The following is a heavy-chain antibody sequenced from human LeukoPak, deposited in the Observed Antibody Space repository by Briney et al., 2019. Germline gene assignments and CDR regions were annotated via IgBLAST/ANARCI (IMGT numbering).Heavy chain of an antibody. CDR2: ISSTSSTI. D-gene: IGHD5-18*01. V-gene: IGHV3-48*02. Sequence: GGSLSLSCAVSGFTFSGSSVNWVRQAPGEGLEWVSYISSTSSTIYYADSVKGRFTISRDNAKNALYLQMNSLRDEDTAVYYCARDLGFSYTSWGQGTLVTVSS. J-gene: IGHJ5*02. CDR1: GFTFSGSS. CDR3: ARDLGFSYTS.